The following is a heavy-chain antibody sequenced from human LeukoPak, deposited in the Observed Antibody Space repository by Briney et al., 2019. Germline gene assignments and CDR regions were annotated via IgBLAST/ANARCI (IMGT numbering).Heavy chain of an antibody. CDR2: IHYNGDT. Sequence: SQTLSLTCTVSGDSINNDVNYWSWIRQRPGKGLEWIGYIHYNGDTRYNPSLKSRLSISTDTSKNQFSLELTSVTAADTAVYYCARGRASSWVDYWGQGTLVTVSS. CDR3: ARGRASSWVDY. J-gene: IGHJ4*02. CDR1: GDSINNDVNY. V-gene: IGHV4-31*03. D-gene: IGHD6-13*01.